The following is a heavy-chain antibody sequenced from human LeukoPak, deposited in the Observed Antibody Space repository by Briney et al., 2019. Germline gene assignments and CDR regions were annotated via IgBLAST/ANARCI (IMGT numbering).Heavy chain of an antibody. CDR2: ISNDASST. CDR3: AVGDNPGALDY. Sequence: GGSLRLSCAASGYTFSNYWMHWVRHARGKGLVWVSRISNDASSTTYADSVKGRFTISRDNTKNTLYLQMNSLRAEDTAVYYCAVGDNPGALDYWGQGTLVTVSS. V-gene: IGHV3-74*01. J-gene: IGHJ4*02. D-gene: IGHD1-14*01. CDR1: GYTFSNYW.